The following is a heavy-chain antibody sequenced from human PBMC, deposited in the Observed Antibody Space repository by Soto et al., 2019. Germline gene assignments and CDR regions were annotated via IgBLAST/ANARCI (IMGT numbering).Heavy chain of an antibody. CDR1: GYTFTSYG. CDR3: ARAVYYDILTGQADFDY. J-gene: IGHJ4*02. D-gene: IGHD3-9*01. V-gene: IGHV1-18*04. CDR2: ISAYNGNT. Sequence: GASVKVSCKASGYTFTSYGISWVRQAPGQGLEWMGWISAYNGNTNYAQKLQGRVTMTTDTSTSTAYMEPRSLRSDDTAVYYCARAVYYDILTGQADFDYWGQGTLVTVSS.